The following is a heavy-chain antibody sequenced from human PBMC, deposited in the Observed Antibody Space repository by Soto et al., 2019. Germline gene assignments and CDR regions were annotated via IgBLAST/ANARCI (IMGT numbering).Heavy chain of an antibody. J-gene: IGHJ4*02. CDR1: GFAFSNSW. V-gene: IGHV3-74*01. D-gene: IGHD6-19*01. CDR2: INPDGSTT. Sequence: GGSLRLSCAASGFAFSNSWMHWVRQAPGKGLVWVSRINPDGSTTNYADSVKGRFTISRDNAKNTLYLQMNSLRAEDTAVYYCTRRDSSVPFDFWGQGTLVTVSS. CDR3: TRRDSSVPFDF.